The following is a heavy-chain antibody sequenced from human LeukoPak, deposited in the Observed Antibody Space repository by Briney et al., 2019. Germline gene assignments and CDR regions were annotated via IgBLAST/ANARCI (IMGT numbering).Heavy chain of an antibody. J-gene: IGHJ4*02. Sequence: SETLSLTCTVSGGSISGGYWSWIRQPPGRELEWIGYVYTSGSTNYNPSLKSRVTISVDTSKSQFALKLSSVTAADTAVYYCAKSYFDYSTYYSYYFNLWGQGALVTVSS. CDR1: GGSISGGY. V-gene: IGHV4-4*09. D-gene: IGHD4-11*01. CDR3: AKSYFDYSTYYSYYFNL. CDR2: VYTSGST.